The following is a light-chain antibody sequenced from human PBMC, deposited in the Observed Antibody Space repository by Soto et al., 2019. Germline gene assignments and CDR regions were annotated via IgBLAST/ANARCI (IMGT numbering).Light chain of an antibody. CDR2: RTS. J-gene: IGKJ1*01. V-gene: IGKV1-5*03. Sequence: DIQMTQSPSTLSASVGDRVTITCRASQSISDWLAWYQQKPGKAPKLLIYRTSTLESGVPSRFSCSGSGTEFTLTISSLQPDDFATYYCQQFNPYSLTWTFGQGTKVDI. CDR1: QSISDW. CDR3: QQFNPYSLTWT.